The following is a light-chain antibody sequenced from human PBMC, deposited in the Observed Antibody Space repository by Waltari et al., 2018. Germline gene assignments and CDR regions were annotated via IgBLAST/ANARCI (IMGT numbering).Light chain of an antibody. J-gene: IGLJ2*01. CDR2: DVG. Sequence: QSALTQPASVSGSPGQSISISCTGTSRDAGGYNFVSWYQLLPGKAPKLIIYDVGNRPAGVANRFSGSKSGNTASLIISGLQADDEADYYCCSYTRSGSLVFGGGTKLTVL. CDR1: SRDAGGYNF. CDR3: CSYTRSGSLV. V-gene: IGLV2-14*03.